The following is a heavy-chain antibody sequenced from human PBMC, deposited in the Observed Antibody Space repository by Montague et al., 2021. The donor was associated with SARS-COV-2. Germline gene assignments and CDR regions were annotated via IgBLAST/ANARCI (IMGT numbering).Heavy chain of an antibody. V-gene: IGHV4-59*01. CDR1: GDSISTSY. Sequence: SETLSLTCTVSGDSISTSYWAWIRRPPGKGLEWIGYVYYSGRSSYNSSLKSRVTISVDTSKNQVSLNLRSVTAADTAVYYCARVGGGTTRYFDNWGQGALVTVSS. D-gene: IGHD1-1*01. CDR2: VYYSGRS. CDR3: ARVGGGTTRYFDN. J-gene: IGHJ4*02.